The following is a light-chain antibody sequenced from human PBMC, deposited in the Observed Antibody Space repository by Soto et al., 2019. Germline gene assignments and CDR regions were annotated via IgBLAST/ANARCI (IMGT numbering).Light chain of an antibody. J-gene: IGKJ1*01. Sequence: ETVLTQSPGTLSLSLGETATLSCRASQSVKNNFLRWYQQKPGQAPRLLIYAASDRATGIPDRFSGSGSGTDFTLTISRLEPEDCAVYYCQQYSSSPRTFGQGTKVEIK. CDR3: QQYSSSPRT. V-gene: IGKV3-20*01. CDR2: AAS. CDR1: QSVKNNF.